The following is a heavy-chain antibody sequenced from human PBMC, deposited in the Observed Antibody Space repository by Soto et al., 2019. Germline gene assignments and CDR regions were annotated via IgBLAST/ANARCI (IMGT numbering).Heavy chain of an antibody. V-gene: IGHV1-69*08. Sequence: QVQLVQSGAEVKKPGSSVKVSCKASGGTFSSYTISWVRQAPGQGLEWMGRIIPILGIANYAQKFQGRVTLTADKSTSTAYMELSSLRSEDTAVYYCAREIAAAGSFDYWGQGTLVTVSS. CDR2: IIPILGIA. J-gene: IGHJ4*02. D-gene: IGHD6-13*01. CDR1: GGTFSSYT. CDR3: AREIAAAGSFDY.